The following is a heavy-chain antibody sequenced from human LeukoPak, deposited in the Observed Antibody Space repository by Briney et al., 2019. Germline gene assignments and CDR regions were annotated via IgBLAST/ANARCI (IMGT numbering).Heavy chain of an antibody. Sequence: SETLSLTCTVSGRSISSYYWSWIRQPPGKGLEWIGYIYYSGSTNYNPSLKSRVTISVDTSKNQFSLKLSSVTAADTAVYYCARATTVTGYYYGMDVWGQGTTVTVSS. CDR1: GRSISSYY. D-gene: IGHD4-11*01. CDR3: ARATTVTGYYYGMDV. J-gene: IGHJ6*02. V-gene: IGHV4-59*01. CDR2: IYYSGST.